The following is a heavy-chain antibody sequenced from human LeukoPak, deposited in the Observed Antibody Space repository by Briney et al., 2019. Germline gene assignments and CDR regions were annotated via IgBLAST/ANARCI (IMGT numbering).Heavy chain of an antibody. CDR1: GGTFSSYA. CDR3: AREVDSSSSRWFDP. J-gene: IGHJ5*02. V-gene: IGHV1-69*06. D-gene: IGHD6-6*01. Sequence: ASVKVSCKASGGTFSSYAISWVRQAPGQGLEWMGGIIPIFGTANYAQKFQGRVTITADKSTSTAYMELSSLRSEDTAVYYCAREVDSSSSRWFDPWGQGTLVTVSS. CDR2: IIPIFGTA.